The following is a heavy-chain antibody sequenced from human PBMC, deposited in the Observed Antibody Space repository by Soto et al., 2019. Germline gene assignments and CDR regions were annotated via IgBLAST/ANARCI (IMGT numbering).Heavy chain of an antibody. V-gene: IGHV3-30*18. CDR1: GFTFSSYG. Sequence: SGGGVVQPGRSLRLSCAASGFTFSSYGMHWVRQAPGKGLEWVAVISYDGSNKYYADSVKGRFTISRDNSKNTLYLQMNSLRAEDTAVYYCAKDLSAYGDVVVPAAQSWGQGTLVTVSS. D-gene: IGHD2-2*01. CDR3: AKDLSAYGDVVVPAAQS. CDR2: ISYDGSNK. J-gene: IGHJ5*02.